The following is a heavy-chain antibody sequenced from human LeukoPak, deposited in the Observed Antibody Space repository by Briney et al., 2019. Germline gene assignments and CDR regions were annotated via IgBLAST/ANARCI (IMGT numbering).Heavy chain of an antibody. J-gene: IGHJ4*02. CDR2: ISYDGSNK. V-gene: IGHV3-30*18. D-gene: IGHD6-19*01. CDR1: GFTFSSYG. Sequence: PGRSLRLSCAASGFTFSSYGMHWVRQAPGKGLEWVAVISYDGSNKYYADSVKGRFTISRDNSKNTLYLQMNSLRAEDTAVYYCAKVGGGAERIAVAEGVFDYWGQGTLVTVSS. CDR3: AKVGGGAERIAVAEGVFDY.